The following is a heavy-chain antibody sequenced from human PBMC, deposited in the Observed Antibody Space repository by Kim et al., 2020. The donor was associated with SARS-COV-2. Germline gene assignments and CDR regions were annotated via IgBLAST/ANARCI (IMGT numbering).Heavy chain of an antibody. CDR3: ARDLSGYYGMDV. V-gene: IGHV3-33*01. D-gene: IGHD3-10*01. Sequence: KDYADPVKGRFTISRDNSKNTLYLQMNSLRAEDTAVYYCARDLSGYYGMDVWGQGTTVTVSS. J-gene: IGHJ6*02. CDR2: K.